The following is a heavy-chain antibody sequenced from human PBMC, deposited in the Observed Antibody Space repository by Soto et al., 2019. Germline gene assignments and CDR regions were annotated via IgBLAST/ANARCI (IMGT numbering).Heavy chain of an antibody. CDR3: ATSPFPYSSGWYGGEGFDY. D-gene: IGHD6-19*01. J-gene: IGHJ4*02. CDR1: GGTFSSYA. V-gene: IGHV1-69*13. CDR2: IIPIFGTA. Sequence: ASVKVSCKASGGTFSSYAISWVRQAPGQGLEWMGGIIPIFGTANYTQKFQGRATITADESTSTAYMELSSLRSEDTAVYYCATSPFPYSSGWYGGEGFDYWGQGTLVTVSS.